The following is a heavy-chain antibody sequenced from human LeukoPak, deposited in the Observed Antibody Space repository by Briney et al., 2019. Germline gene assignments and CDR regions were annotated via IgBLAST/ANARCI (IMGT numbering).Heavy chain of an antibody. CDR3: ARCGNYYYYMDV. Sequence: GGSLRLSCAASGFTFSSYAMSWVRQAPGKGLEWVSGISGSGGYTYYADSVKGRVTISRDNSKNTLYLQMNSLRAEDTAVYYCARCGNYYYYMDVWGKGTTVTVSS. CDR1: GFTFSSYA. D-gene: IGHD1-1*01. CDR2: ISGSGGYT. J-gene: IGHJ6*03. V-gene: IGHV3-23*01.